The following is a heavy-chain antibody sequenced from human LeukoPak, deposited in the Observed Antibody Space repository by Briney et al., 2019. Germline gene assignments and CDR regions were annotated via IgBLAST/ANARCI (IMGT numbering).Heavy chain of an antibody. CDR3: AREIYYGDRDAFDI. J-gene: IGHJ3*02. CDR1: GFTFSSYW. Sequence: HPGGSLRLSCAASGFTFSSYWMHWVRQAPGKGLVWVSRINSGGSSTNYADSVKGRFTISRDNAKNSLYLQMNSLRAEDTAVYYCAREIYYGDRDAFDIWGQGTMVTVSS. V-gene: IGHV3-74*01. D-gene: IGHD4-17*01. CDR2: INSGGSST.